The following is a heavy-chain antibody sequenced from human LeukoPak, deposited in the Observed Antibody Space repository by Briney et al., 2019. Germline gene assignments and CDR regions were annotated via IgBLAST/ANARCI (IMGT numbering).Heavy chain of an antibody. J-gene: IGHJ4*02. CDR2: IYYSGST. CDR1: GGSISSGDYY. CDR3: ARGSWSSSIDY. D-gene: IGHD6-6*01. Sequence: TLSLTCTVSGGSISSGDYYWIWLRQPPGKGPEWIGYIYYSGSTYYNPSLKSRVTISGDTSKNQFSLKVNSVTAADTAVYYCARGSWSSSIDYWGQGTLVTVSS. V-gene: IGHV4-30-4*01.